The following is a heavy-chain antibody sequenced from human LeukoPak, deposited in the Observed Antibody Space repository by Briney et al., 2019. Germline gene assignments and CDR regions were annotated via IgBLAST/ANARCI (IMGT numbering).Heavy chain of an antibody. J-gene: IGHJ4*02. CDR3: ARASYGGSYFLDH. V-gene: IGHV4-30-4*01. CDR1: GGSIRSGDYY. CDR2: IYYSGST. Sequence: SQTLSLTCTVSGGSIRSGDYYWSWIRQPPGKGLVWIGNIYYSGSTHYNPSLKSRATISVDTSKNQFSLKVTAVTAADTAVYYCARASYGGSYFLDHWGQGTLVSVSS. D-gene: IGHD1-26*01.